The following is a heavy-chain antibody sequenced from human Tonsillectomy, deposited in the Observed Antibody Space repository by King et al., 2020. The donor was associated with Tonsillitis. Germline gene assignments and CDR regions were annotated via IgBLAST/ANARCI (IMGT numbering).Heavy chain of an antibody. CDR2: INWDGGGT. J-gene: IGHJ4*02. V-gene: IGHV3-43*01. CDR1: GFTFDDYT. CDR3: ARDNGYCTSIICYAVFNFDS. Sequence: VQLVESGGVVVQPGGSLRLSCAASGFTFDDYTMHWVRQAPGKGLEWVSLINWDGGGTYYADSVKGRFTISRDNSKNSLYLQMNSLRTEDTALYYCARDNGYCTSIICYAVFNFDSWGQGTLVTVSS. D-gene: IGHD2-2*03.